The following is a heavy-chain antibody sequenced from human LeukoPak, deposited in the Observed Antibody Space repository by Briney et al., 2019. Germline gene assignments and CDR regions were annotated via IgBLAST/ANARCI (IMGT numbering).Heavy chain of an antibody. Sequence: PGGSLRLSCTASGFTFSDAWMSWVRQAPGKGLEWVGRIKSKSGGGTIDYAAPVKGRFTISRDDSKNTLYLQMNNLKTDDTAVYYCTTVNWMEAIDYWGQGTLVTVPS. D-gene: IGHD2-2*03. V-gene: IGHV3-15*01. J-gene: IGHJ4*02. CDR2: IKSKSGGGTI. CDR1: GFTFSDAW. CDR3: TTVNWMEAIDY.